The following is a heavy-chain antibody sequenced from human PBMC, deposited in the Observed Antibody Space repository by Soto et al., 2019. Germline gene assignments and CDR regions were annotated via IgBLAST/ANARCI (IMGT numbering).Heavy chain of an antibody. J-gene: IGHJ6*02. CDR1: GGTFSSYA. CDR2: IIPIFGTA. D-gene: IGHD5-18*01. CDR3: ARDPRGYTYGVGYYHSGMDV. V-gene: IGHV1-69*06. Sequence: SVKVSCKASGGTFSSYAISWVRQAPGQGLEWMGGIIPIFGTANYAQKFQGRVTITADKSTSTAYMELSSLRSEDTAVYYCARDPRGYTYGVGYYHSGMDVWGQGTTVTVSS.